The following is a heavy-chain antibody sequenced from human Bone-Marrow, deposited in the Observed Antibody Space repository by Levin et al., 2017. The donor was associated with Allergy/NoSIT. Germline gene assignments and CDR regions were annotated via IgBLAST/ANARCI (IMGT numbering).Heavy chain of an antibody. V-gene: IGHV3-21*01. Sequence: GGSLRLSCTTSGFTFSDYRMTWVRQSPGKGLEWVSSISTSGPYRYYSDSVKGRFTISRDNANNSLFLQMNGLRIEDTAVYYCVRAEMFSNSWYGFLDYWGQGTLVTVSS. D-gene: IGHD6-13*01. CDR3: VRAEMFSNSWYGFLDY. J-gene: IGHJ4*02. CDR2: ISTSGPYR. CDR1: GFTFSDYR.